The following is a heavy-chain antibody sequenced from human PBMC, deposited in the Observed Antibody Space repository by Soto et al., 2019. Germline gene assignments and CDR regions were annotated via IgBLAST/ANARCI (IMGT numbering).Heavy chain of an antibody. CDR2: VYYSGTP. CDR3: ASTIFGEFDP. V-gene: IGHV4-39*07. Sequence: SETLSLTCAVSGGSTRHSSYFWGWIRQPPGKGLEWIASVYYSGTPYYNPSLKSRVTISVDTSKNQFSLKLSSVTAADTAVYYCASTIFGEFDPWGQGTLVTVSS. CDR1: GGSTRHSSYF. D-gene: IGHD3-3*01. J-gene: IGHJ5*02.